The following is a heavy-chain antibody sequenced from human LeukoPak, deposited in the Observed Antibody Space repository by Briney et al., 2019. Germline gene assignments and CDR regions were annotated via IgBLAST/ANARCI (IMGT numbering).Heavy chain of an antibody. D-gene: IGHD4-23*01. CDR2: IRSRADIYAT. Sequence: GGSLKLSCAASGFTFSGSIIHWVRQASGKGLKWVGRIRSRADIYATAYAASVKGRFTISRDDSKNTAYLQMNSLKTEDTAVYYCTTFYGGTVGYDYWGQGTLVTVSS. V-gene: IGHV3-73*01. CDR3: TTFYGGTVGYDY. J-gene: IGHJ4*02. CDR1: GFTFSGSI.